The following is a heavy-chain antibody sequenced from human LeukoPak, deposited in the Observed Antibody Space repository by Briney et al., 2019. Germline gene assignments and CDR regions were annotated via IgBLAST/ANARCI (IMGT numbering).Heavy chain of an antibody. D-gene: IGHD5-18*01. J-gene: IGHJ4*02. CDR3: ARARYSYTGIIDY. Sequence: GGSLRLSCAASGFTFTDYWMHWVRQAPGKGPVWVSRINTDGTSTKYAESVKGRITISRDNARNTVYLQMNSLRAEDTAVYYCARARYSYTGIIDYWGQGTLVTVSS. V-gene: IGHV3-74*01. CDR1: GFTFTDYW. CDR2: INTDGTST.